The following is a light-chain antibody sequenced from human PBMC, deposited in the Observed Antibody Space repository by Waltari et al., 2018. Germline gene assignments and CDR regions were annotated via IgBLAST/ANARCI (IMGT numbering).Light chain of an antibody. CDR2: DVT. J-gene: IGLJ3*02. Sequence: SALTQPRSVSGSPGQSVTISCTGTTNDLGSYNYVSWYQQHPGKAPQLIILDVTKRPSGVPARLSGSKSGNTASLTISGLRAEDEAEYYCCSYAGSYTWVFGGGTKLTVV. CDR3: CSYAGSYTWV. CDR1: TNDLGSYNY. V-gene: IGLV2-11*01.